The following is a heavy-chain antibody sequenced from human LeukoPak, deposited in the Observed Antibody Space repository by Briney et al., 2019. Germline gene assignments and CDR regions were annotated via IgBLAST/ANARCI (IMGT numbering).Heavy chain of an antibody. Sequence: RGSLRLSCAASGFTFSSYVMNWVCQAPGEGLEWVSTISGSDGSTYYADSVKGRFTISRDTSKNSLYLQMNSLRSEDTAVYYCASPNQVRSHDAFDIWGQGTIVTDSS. CDR3: ASPNQVRSHDAFDI. V-gene: IGHV3-23*01. CDR2: ISGSDGST. D-gene: IGHD3-10*01. CDR1: GFTFSSYV. J-gene: IGHJ3*02.